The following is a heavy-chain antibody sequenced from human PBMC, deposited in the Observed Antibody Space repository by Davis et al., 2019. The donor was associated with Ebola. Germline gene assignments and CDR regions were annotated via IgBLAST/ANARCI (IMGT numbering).Heavy chain of an antibody. Sequence: GESLKISCEASGFTFSDHCMDWVRQAPGKGLEWVGQIKNKAGSYTTQYAPSVKGRFTVSRDDPKNSVYLHVNSLKTEETAIYYCTDVGAGSDYWGQGTLVTVSS. CDR1: GFTFSDHC. CDR3: TDVGAGSDY. CDR2: IKNKAGSYTT. D-gene: IGHD3-16*01. V-gene: IGHV3-72*01. J-gene: IGHJ4*02.